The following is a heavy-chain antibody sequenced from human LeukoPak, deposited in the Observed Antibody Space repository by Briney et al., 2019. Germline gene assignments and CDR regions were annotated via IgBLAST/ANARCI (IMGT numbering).Heavy chain of an antibody. CDR1: GDSISSSHW. CDR3: ARDSTVRSWYFDL. CDR2: IYHSGST. Sequence: SGTLSLTCAVYGDSISSSHWWTWVRQSPGKGLEWIGEIYHSGSTDYNPSLKSRVTISVDKSKNEFSLKLIFVTAADTAVYYCARDSTVRSWYFDLWGRGTLVTVSS. V-gene: IGHV4-4*02. D-gene: IGHD4-17*01. J-gene: IGHJ2*01.